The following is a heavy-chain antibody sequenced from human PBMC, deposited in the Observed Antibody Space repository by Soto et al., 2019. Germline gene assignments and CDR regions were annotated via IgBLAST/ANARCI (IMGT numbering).Heavy chain of an antibody. CDR2: IWYDGSKK. J-gene: IGHJ6*02. Sequence: QVQVVESGGGVVQPGRSLRLSCAASGFTFSSFGMHWVRQAPGKGLEWVSLIWYDGSKKSYGDSVKGRFTISRDNSRNTVYLPMNSLRADDTAVYYCARDASYYSLWSGYYPSRYGMDVWGQGTTVTVSS. CDR3: ARDASYYSLWSGYYPSRYGMDV. V-gene: IGHV3-33*01. CDR1: GFTFSSFG. D-gene: IGHD3-3*01.